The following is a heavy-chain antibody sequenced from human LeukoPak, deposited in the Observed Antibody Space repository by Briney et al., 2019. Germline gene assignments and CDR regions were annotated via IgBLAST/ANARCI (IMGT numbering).Heavy chain of an antibody. CDR3: AAMTTVTMYSYFFDS. Sequence: KPSETLSLTCTVSGDSMSDYFWTWIRQPPGKGLEWIGYAADSGSTNYNPSLKSPVTISVDSSPHHFSLRLTSVTTADTAIYYCAAMTTVTMYSYFFDSWGQGTLLTVSS. D-gene: IGHD4-17*01. V-gene: IGHV4-59*01. CDR2: AADSGST. CDR1: GDSMSDYF. J-gene: IGHJ4*02.